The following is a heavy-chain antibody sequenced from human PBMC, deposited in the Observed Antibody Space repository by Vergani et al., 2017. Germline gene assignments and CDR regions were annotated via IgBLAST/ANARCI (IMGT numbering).Heavy chain of an antibody. D-gene: IGHD3-22*01. CDR3: ARHLAYYYDSSGYYFGAFDI. J-gene: IGHJ3*02. V-gene: IGHV4-39*01. CDR2: IYYSGST. Sequence: QLQLQESGPGLVKPSETLSLTCTVSGGSISSSSYYWGWIRQPPGKGLEWIGSIYYSGSTHYNPSLKSRVTISVDTSKNQFSLKLSSVTAADTAVYYCARHLAYYYDSSGYYFGAFDIWGQGTMVTVSS. CDR1: GGSISSSSYY.